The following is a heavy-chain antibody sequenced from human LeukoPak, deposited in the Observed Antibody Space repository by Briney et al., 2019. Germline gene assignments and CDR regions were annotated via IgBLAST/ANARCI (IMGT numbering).Heavy chain of an antibody. D-gene: IGHD6-19*01. CDR2: IVVGSGKT. CDR1: GFTFTSSA. V-gene: IGHV1-58*02. CDR3: AADSSGWFDYYYYMDV. J-gene: IGHJ6*03. Sequence: GTSVKVSCKASGFTFTSSAMQWGRQARGQSREWIGWIVVGSGKTNYAQKFQERVTITRDMSTSTAYMELSSLRSEDTAVYYCAADSSGWFDYYYYMDVWGKGTTVTVSS.